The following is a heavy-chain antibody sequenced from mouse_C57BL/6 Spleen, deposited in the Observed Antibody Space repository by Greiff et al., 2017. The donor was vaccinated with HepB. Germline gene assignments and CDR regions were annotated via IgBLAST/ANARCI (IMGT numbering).Heavy chain of an antibody. CDR3: ARLNLITTVDYFDY. D-gene: IGHD1-1*01. CDR1: GYTFTDYN. V-gene: IGHV1-18*01. Sequence: VQLQQSGPELVKPGASVKIPCKASGYTFTDYNMDWVKQSHGKSLEWIGDINPNNGGTIYNQKFKGKATLTVDKSSSTAYMELRSLTSEDTAVYYCARLNLITTVDYFDYWGQGTTLTVSS. CDR2: INPNNGGT. J-gene: IGHJ2*01.